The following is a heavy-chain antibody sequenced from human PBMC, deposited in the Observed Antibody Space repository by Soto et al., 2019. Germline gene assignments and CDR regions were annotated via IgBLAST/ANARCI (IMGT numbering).Heavy chain of an antibody. CDR1: GFTSSSYA. CDR3: AIEIAVAGTGYYYGMDV. Sequence: GGSLRLSCAASGFTSSSYAMSWVRQAPGKGLEWVSAISGSGGSTYYADSVKGRFTISRDNSKNTLYLQMNSLRAEDTAVYYCAIEIAVAGTGYYYGMDVCGRGTTVTVSS. CDR2: ISGSGGST. J-gene: IGHJ6*02. V-gene: IGHV3-23*01. D-gene: IGHD6-19*01.